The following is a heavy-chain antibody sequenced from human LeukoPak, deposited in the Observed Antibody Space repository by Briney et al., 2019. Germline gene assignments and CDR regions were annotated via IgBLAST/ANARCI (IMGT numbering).Heavy chain of an antibody. J-gene: IGHJ4*02. V-gene: IGHV3-30-3*01. Sequence: PGRSLRLSCAASGFTFSSYAMHWVRQAPGKGLEWVAVISYDGSNKYYADSVKGRFTISRDNSKNTLYLQMNSLRAEDTAVYYCARDFFPIVDSSWYEIGYWGQGTLVTASS. CDR2: ISYDGSNK. CDR1: GFTFSSYA. CDR3: ARDFFPIVDSSWYEIGY. D-gene: IGHD6-13*01.